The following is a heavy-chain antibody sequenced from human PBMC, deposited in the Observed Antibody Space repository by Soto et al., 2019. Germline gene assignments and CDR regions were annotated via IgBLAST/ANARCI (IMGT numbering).Heavy chain of an antibody. Sequence: GGSLRLSCAASGFNFNNFGMNWFRQAPGKGLEWVSSIRTSSSYIYYAESVKGRFTISRDNAKKSLYLEMNRLGVEDTAVYYCARDRAPFCGGDCGLVDVWGQGTSVTVSS. J-gene: IGHJ6*02. D-gene: IGHD2-21*02. CDR2: IRTSSSYI. CDR3: ARDRAPFCGGDCGLVDV. CDR1: GFNFNNFG. V-gene: IGHV3-21*01.